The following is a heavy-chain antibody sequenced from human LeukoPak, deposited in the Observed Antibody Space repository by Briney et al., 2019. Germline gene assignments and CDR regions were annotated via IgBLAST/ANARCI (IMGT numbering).Heavy chain of an antibody. CDR2: IKQDGSEK. J-gene: IGHJ4*02. CDR3: ARDHEDIVVVPAAKGDY. CDR1: GFTFSSYW. Sequence: GGSLRLSCAASGFTFSSYWMSWVRQAPGKGLEWVANIKQDGSEKYYVDSVKGRFTISRDNAKNSLYLQMNSLRAEDTAVYYCARDHEDIVVVPAAKGDYWGQGTLVTVSS. D-gene: IGHD2-2*01. V-gene: IGHV3-7*01.